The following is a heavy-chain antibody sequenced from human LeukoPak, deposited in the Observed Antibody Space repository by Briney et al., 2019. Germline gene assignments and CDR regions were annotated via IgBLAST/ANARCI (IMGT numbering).Heavy chain of an antibody. CDR3: AKAYGDYVGYYYGMDV. Sequence: GGSLRLSCTGPTFTFSDYAMSWVRQAPGKGLEWVSAISGSGGSTYYAGSVKGRFTISRDNSKNTLYLQMNSLRAEDTAVYYCAKAYGDYVGYYYGMDVWGQGTTVTVSS. V-gene: IGHV3-23*01. J-gene: IGHJ6*02. CDR2: ISGSGGST. D-gene: IGHD4-17*01. CDR1: TFTFSDYA.